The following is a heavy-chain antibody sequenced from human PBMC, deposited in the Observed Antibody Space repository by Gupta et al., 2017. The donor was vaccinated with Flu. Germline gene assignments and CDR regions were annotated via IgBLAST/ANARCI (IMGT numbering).Heavy chain of an antibody. CDR2: VSYAGST. CDR1: GGSVSTRNSY. CDR3: AKQVDTTFGLIKYTFDY. V-gene: IGHV4-39*01. D-gene: IGHD3-3*01. J-gene: IGHJ4*02. Sequence: QVQLQESGPGLVKPAETLSLTCSVSGGSVSTRNSYWGWIRQAPGKGLEWVATVSYAGSTYYNPSVKSRVTISVDTSMNQFSLRLRSVIAADTAVYYCAKQVDTTFGLIKYTFDYWGQGALVSVSS.